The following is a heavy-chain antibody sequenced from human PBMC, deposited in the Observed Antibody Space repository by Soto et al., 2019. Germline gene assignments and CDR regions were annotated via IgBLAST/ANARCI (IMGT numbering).Heavy chain of an antibody. V-gene: IGHV1-69*12. CDR1: GGTFSTNA. CDR3: VCCPNSYDTCVHYVRRDAFHI. D-gene: IGHD2-21*01. CDR2: IIPMFGTV. Sequence: QVQLVQSGAALKKPGSSVKVSCKASGGTFSTNAINWLRQAPGQGLEWLEGIIPMFGTVTNAHKFQDRIKITADESTSTASLDTSSLGFEHTAMYSRVCCPNSYDTCVHYVRRDAFHIRCQGTLVTVSS. J-gene: IGHJ3*02.